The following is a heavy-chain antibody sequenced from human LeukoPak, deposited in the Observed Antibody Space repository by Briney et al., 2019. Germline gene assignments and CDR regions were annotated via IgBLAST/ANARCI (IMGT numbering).Heavy chain of an antibody. CDR2: VFHTGTA. CDR3: TKNDVGDYGT. D-gene: IGHD4-17*01. J-gene: IGHJ5*02. CDR1: GASISRSTYY. V-gene: IGHV4-39*01. Sequence: SETLSLTCSVSGASISRSTYYWGWIRQTPGKGLEWIGSVFHTGTAYYNPSLRSRVTISVDTSKNQFSLKLSFVTAADTAVYYCTKNDVGDYGTWGQGTLVIVSS.